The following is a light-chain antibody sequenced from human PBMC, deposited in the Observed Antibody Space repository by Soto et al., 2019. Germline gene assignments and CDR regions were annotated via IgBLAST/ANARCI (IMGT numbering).Light chain of an antibody. V-gene: IGLV3-10*01. J-gene: IGLJ3*02. CDR3: YSADSSANHWV. CDR1: ALPKKY. CDR2: EDS. Sequence: SYELTQPPSVSGSPGQTARITCSGAALPKKYAYWYQQKSGQAPVLVIYEDSKRPSGISERFSGASSGTMATLTISGAQVEDEADYYCYSADSSANHWVFGGGTKLTVL.